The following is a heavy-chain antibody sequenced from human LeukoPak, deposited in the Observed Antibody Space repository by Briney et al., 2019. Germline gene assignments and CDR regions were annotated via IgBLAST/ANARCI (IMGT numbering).Heavy chain of an antibody. V-gene: IGHV3-30*04. D-gene: IGHD3-22*01. CDR2: ISYNGRNK. CDR3: AKDFSVYYYDSRVLDY. J-gene: IGHJ4*02. Sequence: PGWSLTLSCAGSGFSFIGCAIHWLRQAPGKGLAGVASISYNGRNKYYADSVKGRFTIDRDNSKNIVYLQMNSLRPEDTAVYYCAKDFSVYYYDSRVLDYWGQGTLVTVSS. CDR1: GFSFIGCA.